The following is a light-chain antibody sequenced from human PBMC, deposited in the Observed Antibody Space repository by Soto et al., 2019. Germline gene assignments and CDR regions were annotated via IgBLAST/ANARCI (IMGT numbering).Light chain of an antibody. CDR2: DAS. CDR1: QSVSSY. CDR3: QQRSNWLLT. V-gene: IGKV3-11*01. J-gene: IGKJ5*01. Sequence: EIVLTQSPATLSLSPGERATLSCRASQSVSSYLAWYQQKPGQAPRLLIYDASNRATDIPARFSGSGSGTDFTLTISSLEPEDFAVYYGQQRSNWLLTFGQGTRLEIK.